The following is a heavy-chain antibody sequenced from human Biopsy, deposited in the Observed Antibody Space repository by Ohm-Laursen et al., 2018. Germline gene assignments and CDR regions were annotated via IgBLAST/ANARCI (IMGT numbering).Heavy chain of an antibody. J-gene: IGHJ4*02. CDR1: GYTFTDYY. CDR3: ARAVAGTGGVFDS. D-gene: IGHD6-19*01. V-gene: IGHV1-46*01. CDR2: INPSGGST. Sequence: ASVKVSCKASGYTFTDYYIHWVRQAPGQGLEWMASINPSGGSTTYAQRFQGRLIMTRDTSTSSTYMELSSLRSEDTAIYFCARAVAGTGGVFDSWGQGTLVTVSS.